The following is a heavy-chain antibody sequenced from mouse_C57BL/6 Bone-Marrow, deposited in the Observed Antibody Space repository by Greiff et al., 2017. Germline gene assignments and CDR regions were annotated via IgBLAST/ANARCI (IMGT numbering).Heavy chain of an antibody. CDR3: TRQTGMGFAY. CDR2: IDPETGGT. Sequence: QVQLQQSGAELVRPGASVTLSCKASGYTFTDYEMHWVKQTPVHGLEWIGAIDPETGGTAYNQKFKGKAILTADTSSSTAYMELRSLTSEDSAVYYCTRQTGMGFAYWGQGTLVTVSA. CDR1: GYTFTDYE. J-gene: IGHJ3*01. D-gene: IGHD4-1*01. V-gene: IGHV1-15*01.